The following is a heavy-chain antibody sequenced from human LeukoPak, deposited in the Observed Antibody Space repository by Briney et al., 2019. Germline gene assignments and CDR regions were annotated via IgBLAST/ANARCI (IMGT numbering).Heavy chain of an antibody. CDR1: GGTFSSYA. CDR3: ARRGITMVRGVLQNWFDP. V-gene: IGHV1-69*06. CDR2: IIPIFGTA. Sequence: EASVKVSCKASGGTFSSYAISWVRQAPGQGLEWMGGIIPIFGTANYAQKFQGRVTITADKSTSTAYMELSSLRSEDTAVYYCARRGITMVRGVLQNWFDPWGQGTLVTVSS. J-gene: IGHJ5*02. D-gene: IGHD3-10*01.